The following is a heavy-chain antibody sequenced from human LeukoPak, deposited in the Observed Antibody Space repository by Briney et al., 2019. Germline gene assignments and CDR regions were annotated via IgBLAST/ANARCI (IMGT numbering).Heavy chain of an antibody. V-gene: IGHV3-13*01. Sequence: GGSLRLSCAASGFTFSSYDMHWVRQAPGKGLQWVSAIGTAGDTYYPGSVKGRFTISRENAKNSLYLQMNSMRAGDTGVYYCARWMISGGIGGMDVWGQGTTVTVSS. J-gene: IGHJ6*02. CDR1: GFTFSSYD. D-gene: IGHD1-26*01. CDR3: ARWMISGGIGGMDV. CDR2: IGTAGDT.